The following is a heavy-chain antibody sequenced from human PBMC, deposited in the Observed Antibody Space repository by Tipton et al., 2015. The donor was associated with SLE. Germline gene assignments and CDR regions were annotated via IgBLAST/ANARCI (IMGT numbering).Heavy chain of an antibody. Sequence: SLRLSCAASGFTVSSNYMSWVRQAPGKGLEWVSVIYSGGSTYYADSVKGRFTISRDNSKNTLYLQMNSLRAEDTAVYYCARCNSRYYYYGMDVWGQGTTVTVSS. J-gene: IGHJ6*02. CDR3: ARCNSRYYYYGMDV. D-gene: IGHD4-23*01. CDR2: IYSGGST. CDR1: GFTVSSNY. V-gene: IGHV3-66*02.